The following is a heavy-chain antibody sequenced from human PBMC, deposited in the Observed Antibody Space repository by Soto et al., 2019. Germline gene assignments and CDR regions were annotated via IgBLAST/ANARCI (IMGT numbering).Heavy chain of an antibody. CDR3: ARSENDYGSTKFDY. V-gene: IGHV4-59*01. CDR1: GGSISSYY. J-gene: IGHJ4*02. Sequence: SETLSLTCTVSGGSISSYYWSWIRQPPGKGLEWIGYIYYSGSTNYNPSLKSRVTISVDTSKNQFSLKLSSVTAADTAVYYCARSENDYGSTKFDYWGQGTLVTVSS. CDR2: IYYSGST. D-gene: IGHD3-10*01.